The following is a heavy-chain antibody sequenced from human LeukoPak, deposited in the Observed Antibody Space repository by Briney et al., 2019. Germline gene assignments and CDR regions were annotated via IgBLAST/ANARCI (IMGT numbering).Heavy chain of an antibody. D-gene: IGHD3-22*01. J-gene: IGHJ3*01. V-gene: IGHV1-2*02. CDR1: GYTFTGYY. CDR2: INPNSGGT. CDR3: ARDLLDYYDSSGYH. Sequence: ASVKVPCKASGYTFTGYYMHWVRQAPGQGLEWMVCINPNSGGTNYAQKFQGRVTMTRDTSISKAYMALSRLRSDDRAVYYCARDLLDYYDSSGYHWGQGTMVTVSS.